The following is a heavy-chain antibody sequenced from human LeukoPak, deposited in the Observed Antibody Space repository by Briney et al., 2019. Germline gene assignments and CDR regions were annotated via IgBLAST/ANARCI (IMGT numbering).Heavy chain of an antibody. CDR1: GGSISSYY. CDR3: ARDSSSLGMDV. CDR2: IYYSGST. V-gene: IGHV4-59*01. D-gene: IGHD6-6*01. J-gene: IGHJ6*02. Sequence: SETLSLTCTVSGGSISSYYWSWIRQPPGKGLEWTGYIYYSGSTNYNPSLKSRVTISVDTSKNQFSLKLSSVTAADTAVYYCARDSSSLGMDVWGQGTTVTVSS.